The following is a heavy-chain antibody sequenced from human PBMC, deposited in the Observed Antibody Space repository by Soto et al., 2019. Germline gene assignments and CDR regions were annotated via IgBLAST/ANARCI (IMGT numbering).Heavy chain of an antibody. CDR2: INPRGGST. D-gene: IGHD3-22*01. V-gene: IGHV1-46*01. J-gene: IGHJ1*01. CDR3: ARDYYDSSGYLQH. Sequence: QVQLVQSGAEVKKPGASVKVSCKASGYTFTSYYMHWVRQAPGQGLEWMGIINPRGGSTSYAQKFKSRVTKTRDTFTSTGYMELSSLRSEDTAVYYCARDYYDSSGYLQHWGQGTLVTVSS. CDR1: GYTFTSYY.